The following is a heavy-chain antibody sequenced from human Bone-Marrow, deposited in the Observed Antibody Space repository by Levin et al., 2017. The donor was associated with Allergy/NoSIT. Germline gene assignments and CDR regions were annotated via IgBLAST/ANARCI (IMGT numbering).Heavy chain of an antibody. CDR1: EFTFSSYW. CDR3: ARESYTSDWFLGTDY. Sequence: AGGSLRLSCAASEFTFSSYWMSWVRQAPGKGLEWVANISPEGSTQNYVDSVKGRFTISRDNAKNSLYLQMSSLSVEDAAVYYCARESYTSDWFLGTDYWGQGTLVTVSS. V-gene: IGHV3-7*01. D-gene: IGHD6-19*01. J-gene: IGHJ4*02. CDR2: ISPEGSTQ.